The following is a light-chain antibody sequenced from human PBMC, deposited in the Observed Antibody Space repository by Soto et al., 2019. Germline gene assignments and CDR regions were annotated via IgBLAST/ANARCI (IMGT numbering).Light chain of an antibody. CDR2: GNG. Sequence: QSVLTQPPSVSGAPGQRVTISCSGTSSSIGAGYEVHWYHQLPGTAPKLVVSGNGNRPSGVPDRLSASKSGTSASLAITCLQAEDEGHYYCQYYDKRLTAYVFGTGTKLTVL. CDR3: QYYDKRLTAYV. V-gene: IGLV1-40*01. CDR1: SSSIGAGYE. J-gene: IGLJ1*01.